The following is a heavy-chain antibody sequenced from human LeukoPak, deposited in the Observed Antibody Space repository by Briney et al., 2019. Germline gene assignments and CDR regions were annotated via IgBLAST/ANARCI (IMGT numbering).Heavy chain of an antibody. Sequence: SVKVSCKASGGTFSNYAISWVRQAPGQGLEWMGGIIPIFGTANYAQKFQGRVTITTDESTSTAYMELSSLRSEDTAVYYCARGGPPYSSGWYYFDYWGQGTLVTVSS. CDR1: GGTFSNYA. CDR2: IIPIFGTA. D-gene: IGHD6-19*01. V-gene: IGHV1-69*05. CDR3: ARGGPPYSSGWYYFDY. J-gene: IGHJ4*02.